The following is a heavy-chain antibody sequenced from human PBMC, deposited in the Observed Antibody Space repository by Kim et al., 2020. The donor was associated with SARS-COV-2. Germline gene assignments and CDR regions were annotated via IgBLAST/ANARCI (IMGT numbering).Heavy chain of an antibody. CDR3: ARDRGLTSVPPFVDYYGVDV. D-gene: IGHD3-10*01. CDR2: IYYSGST. J-gene: IGHJ6*01. Sequence: SETLSLTCTVSGGSVNNGDYYWTWIRQHPGKGLEWIGYIYYSGSTHYNPSLKGRFTISVDTSKNQFSLKLSSMTAADAAVYYCARDRGLTSVPPFVDYYGVDVWGQGTTVTVSS. CDR1: GGSVNNGDYY. V-gene: IGHV4-31*03.